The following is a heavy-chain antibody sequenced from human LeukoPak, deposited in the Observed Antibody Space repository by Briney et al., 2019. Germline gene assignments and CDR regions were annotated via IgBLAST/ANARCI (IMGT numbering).Heavy chain of an antibody. D-gene: IGHD1-26*01. CDR2: IYHSGST. CDR1: GHSIINSFY. Sequence: SETLSLTCTVSGHSIINSFYWGWIRQPPGKGLEWIGYIYHSGSTYYNPSLKSRVTISVDRSKNQFSLKLSSVTAADTAVYYCARDGSIRGYYYGMDVWGQGTTVTVSS. CDR3: ARDGSIRGYYYGMDV. V-gene: IGHV4-38-2*02. J-gene: IGHJ6*02.